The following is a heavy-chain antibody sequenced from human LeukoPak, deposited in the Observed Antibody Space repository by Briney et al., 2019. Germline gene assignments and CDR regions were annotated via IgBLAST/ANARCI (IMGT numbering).Heavy chain of an antibody. V-gene: IGHV4-39*07. CDR1: GDSISSTSYY. CDR3: ARGTTDDAFDI. Sequence: SETLSLTCTVSGDSISSTSYYWGWIRQPPGKGLEWIGTIYYSGNIYYNPSLKSRVTISVDTSKNQFSLKLSSVTAADTAVYYCARGTTDDAFDIWGQGTMVTVSS. J-gene: IGHJ3*02. D-gene: IGHD4-17*01. CDR2: IYYSGNI.